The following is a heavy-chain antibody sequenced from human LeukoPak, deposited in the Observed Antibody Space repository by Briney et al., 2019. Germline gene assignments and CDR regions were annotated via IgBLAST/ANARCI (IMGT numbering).Heavy chain of an antibody. CDR2: DYCGGNT. Sequence: LSLTCTVSGFSFTTDSYCWGWIRQPPGKGLEWIGYDYCGGNTNYDPSLKRRVTISVDTSKNQFSLKLSSVTAADTAVYYCARDYYDSGSYSWFDPWGQGTLVTVSS. CDR3: ARDYYDSGSYSWFDP. CDR1: GFSFTTDSYC. D-gene: IGHD3-10*01. J-gene: IGHJ5*02. V-gene: IGHV4-61*01.